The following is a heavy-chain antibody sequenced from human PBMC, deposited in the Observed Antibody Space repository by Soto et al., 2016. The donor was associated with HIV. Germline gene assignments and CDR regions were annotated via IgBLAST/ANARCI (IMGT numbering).Heavy chain of an antibody. V-gene: IGHV1-2*02. D-gene: IGHD3-10*01. J-gene: IGHJ4*02. CDR1: GYTFTGYY. Sequence: QVQLMQSGAEVKKPGASVKVSCKASGYTFTGYYLHWVRQAPGQGLEWMGWINPSGGGTNYAQKFQGRVTMTRDTSTSTAYMELSRLRSDDTAVYYCARAITMIGGYFDYWDQGTLVTVSS. CDR3: ARAITMIGGYFDY. CDR2: INPSGGGT.